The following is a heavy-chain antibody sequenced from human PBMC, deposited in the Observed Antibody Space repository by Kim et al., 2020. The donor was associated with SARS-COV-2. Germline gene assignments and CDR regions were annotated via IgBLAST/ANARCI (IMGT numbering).Heavy chain of an antibody. D-gene: IGHD3-10*01. J-gene: IGHJ5*02. V-gene: IGHV1-69*04. Sequence: FQGRVTITADKSTSTAYMEVSSLRSEDTAVYYCARDLPTPPSGSYNWFDPWGQGTLVTVSS. CDR3: ARDLPTPPSGSYNWFDP.